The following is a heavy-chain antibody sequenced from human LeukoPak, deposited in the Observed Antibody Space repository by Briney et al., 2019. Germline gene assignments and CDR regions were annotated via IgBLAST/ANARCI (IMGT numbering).Heavy chain of an antibody. CDR2: ISSNSLYI. D-gene: IGHD3-10*01. V-gene: IGHV3-21*01. CDR3: AKVAKYYYGSETYYFFEH. Sequence: GGSLRLSCAASRFTFSSYTMNWVRQAPGKGLEGVSSISSNSLYIYYADSVKGRFTISRDNAKNSLYLQMNSLRVEDTAVYYCAKVAKYYYGSETYYFFEHWGQGTPVTASS. J-gene: IGHJ4*02. CDR1: RFTFSSYT.